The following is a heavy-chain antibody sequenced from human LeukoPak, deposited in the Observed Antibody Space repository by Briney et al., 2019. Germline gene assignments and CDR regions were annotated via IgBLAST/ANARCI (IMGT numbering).Heavy chain of an antibody. J-gene: IGHJ3*02. D-gene: IGHD1-14*01. Sequence: ASVKVSCKASGYTFSNYDFNWVRQATGQGLEWMGWMNPNSGNTGYAQKFQGRVTMTRNTSISTAYMELSSLRSEDTAVYYCARGGGITGDAFDIWGQGTMVTVSS. CDR1: GYTFSNYD. CDR3: ARGGGITGDAFDI. CDR2: MNPNSGNT. V-gene: IGHV1-8*02.